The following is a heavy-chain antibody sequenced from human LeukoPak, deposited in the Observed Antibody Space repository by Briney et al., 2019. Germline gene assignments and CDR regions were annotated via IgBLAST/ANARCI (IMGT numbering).Heavy chain of an antibody. D-gene: IGHD6-13*01. V-gene: IGHV3-30-3*01. CDR2: ISYDGSTK. Sequence: GGSLRLSCAASGFTFSRYTMHWVRQAPGKGLEWVADISYDGSTKNYADSVKGRLTVSRDNSKNTLYLQMNSLRGEDTAIYYCAKAQRSTYSSSWYYYYGMDVWGQGTTVTVSS. J-gene: IGHJ6*02. CDR3: AKAQRSTYSSSWYYYYGMDV. CDR1: GFTFSRYT.